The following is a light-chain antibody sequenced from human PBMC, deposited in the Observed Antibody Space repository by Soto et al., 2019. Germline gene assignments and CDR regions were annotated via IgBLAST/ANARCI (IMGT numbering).Light chain of an antibody. CDR3: QQYGSSPRT. J-gene: IGKJ1*01. CDR1: LSVSSSY. Sequence: EIVLTQSPGTLSLSPGERATLSCRASLSVSSSYLAWYQQKPGQAPRLLIYGASSRATGIPDRFSGSGSGTDVTLTISRLEPEECAVYYCQQYGSSPRTFGQGTKVEIK. V-gene: IGKV3-20*01. CDR2: GAS.